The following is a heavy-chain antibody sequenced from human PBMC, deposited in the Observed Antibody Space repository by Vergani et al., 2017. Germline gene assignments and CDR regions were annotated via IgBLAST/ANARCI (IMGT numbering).Heavy chain of an antibody. CDR2: ISAYSGNT. J-gene: IGHJ4*02. D-gene: IGHD6-13*01. V-gene: IGHV1-18*04. CDR3: ARSAYSSSWFPD. CDR1: GYTFTSYG. Sequence: QVQLVQSGAEVKKPGASVKVSCKASGYTFTSYGISWVRQAPGQGLEWMGWISAYSGNTGYAQKFQGRVTMTRNTSISTAYMELSSLRSEDTAVYYCARSAYSSSWFPDWGQGTLVTVSS.